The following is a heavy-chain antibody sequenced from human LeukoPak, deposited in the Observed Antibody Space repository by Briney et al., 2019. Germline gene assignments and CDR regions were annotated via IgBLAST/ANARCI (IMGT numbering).Heavy chain of an antibody. CDR3: ARVAGSGSGSRVWFDP. J-gene: IGHJ5*02. V-gene: IGHV1-18*01. Sequence: ASVKVSCKASGYTFTSYGISWARQAPGQGLEWMGWISAYNGNTNYAQKLQGRVTMTTDTSTSTAYMELRSLRSDDTAVYYCARVAGSGSGSRVWFDPWGQGTLVTVSS. D-gene: IGHD3-10*01. CDR2: ISAYNGNT. CDR1: GYTFTSYG.